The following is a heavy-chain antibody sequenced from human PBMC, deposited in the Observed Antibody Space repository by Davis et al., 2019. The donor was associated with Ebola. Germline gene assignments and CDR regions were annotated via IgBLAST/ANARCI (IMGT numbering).Heavy chain of an antibody. D-gene: IGHD3-16*02. J-gene: IGHJ5*02. CDR1: GFTVSSNY. V-gene: IGHV3-48*02. CDR3: ARVIWELSNWFDP. CDR2: ISGSGGST. Sequence: PGGSLRLSCAASGFTVSSNYMSWVRQAPGKGLEWVSAISGSGGSTYYADSVRGRFTISRDNAKNSLYLQMNSLRDEDTAVYYCARVIWELSNWFDPWGKGTLVTVSS.